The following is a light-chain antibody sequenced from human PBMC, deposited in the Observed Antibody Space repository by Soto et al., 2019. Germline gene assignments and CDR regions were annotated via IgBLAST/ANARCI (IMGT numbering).Light chain of an antibody. CDR3: QQYDSSPTT. CDR2: GAS. CDR1: QSVSSN. V-gene: IGKV3-20*01. J-gene: IGKJ1*01. Sequence: EIEVTQSPATLSVSPGERATLSCRASQSVSSNLAWYQQKPGQAPRLLIYGASSRATGIPDRFSGSGSGTVFTLTISRLEPEDFAVYFCQQYDSSPTTFGQGTKVDIK.